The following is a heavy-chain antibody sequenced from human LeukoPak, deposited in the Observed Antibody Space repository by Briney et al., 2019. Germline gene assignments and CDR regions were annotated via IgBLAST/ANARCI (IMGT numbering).Heavy chain of an antibody. J-gene: IGHJ4*02. CDR2: INPNSGGT. Sequence: ASVKVSCKASGYTFNDYYIHWVRQAPGQGLEWMGWINPNSGGTNYAQKLQGRVTMTTDTSTSTAYMELRSLRSDDTAVYYCARSLYGGNSIYDYWGQGTLVTVSS. D-gene: IGHD4-23*01. CDR1: GYTFNDYY. CDR3: ARSLYGGNSIYDY. V-gene: IGHV1-2*02.